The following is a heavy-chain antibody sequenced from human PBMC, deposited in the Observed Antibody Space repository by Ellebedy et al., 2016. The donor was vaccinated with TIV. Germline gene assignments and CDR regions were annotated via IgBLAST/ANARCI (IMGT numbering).Heavy chain of an antibody. CDR1: GVSISSYY. CDR3: ARHSPAVNSLITLIGPNAFDI. V-gene: IGHV4-59*08. J-gene: IGHJ3*02. CDR2: IFNSGTT. Sequence: SETLSLTCTISGVSISSYYWSWIRQPPGKGLEWIGYIFNSGTTNYNPSLKSRVTISLDTSKNHLSLKLSSLTAADTAVYYCARHSPAVNSLITLIGPNAFDIWGQGTMVTVSS. D-gene: IGHD3-22*01.